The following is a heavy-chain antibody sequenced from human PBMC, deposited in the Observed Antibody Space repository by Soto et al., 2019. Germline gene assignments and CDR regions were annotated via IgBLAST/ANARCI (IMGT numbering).Heavy chain of an antibody. Sequence: GGSLRLSCAASGFTFDDYAMHWVRQAPGKGLEWVSGISWNSGSIGYADSVKGRFTISRDNAKNSLYLQMNSLRAEDTALYYCAKDPYGDYENSAYYFDYWGQGTLVTVSS. CDR3: AKDPYGDYENSAYYFDY. CDR1: GFTFDDYA. D-gene: IGHD4-17*01. CDR2: ISWNSGSI. V-gene: IGHV3-9*01. J-gene: IGHJ4*02.